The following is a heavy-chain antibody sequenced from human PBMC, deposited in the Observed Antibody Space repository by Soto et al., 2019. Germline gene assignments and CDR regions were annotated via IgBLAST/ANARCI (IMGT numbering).Heavy chain of an antibody. CDR3: ARASTTVTTLDY. V-gene: IGHV4-30-2*01. J-gene: IGHJ4*02. CDR2: IYHSGST. Sequence: PSETLSLTCAVSGGSISSGGYSWSWIRQPPGKGLEWIGYIYHSGSTYYNPSLKSRVTISVDRSKNQFSLKLSTVTAADTAVYYCARASTTVTTLDYWGQGTLVTVSS. CDR1: GGSISSGGYS. D-gene: IGHD4-17*01.